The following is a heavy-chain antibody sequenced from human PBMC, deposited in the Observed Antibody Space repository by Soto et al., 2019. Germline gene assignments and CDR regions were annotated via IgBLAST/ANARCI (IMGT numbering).Heavy chain of an antibody. CDR1: GYSFTSDW. D-gene: IGHD3-10*01. J-gene: IGHJ6*02. Sequence: GESLKSSCEGSGYSFTSDWIGWVRQMPGKGLECMGIIYPGDSDTRYSPSFQGQVTISADKSISTAYLQWSSLKASDTAMYYCAGGGVRGVITRTRDYYGMDVWGQGTTVTVSS. V-gene: IGHV5-51*01. CDR3: AGGGVRGVITRTRDYYGMDV. CDR2: IYPGDSDT.